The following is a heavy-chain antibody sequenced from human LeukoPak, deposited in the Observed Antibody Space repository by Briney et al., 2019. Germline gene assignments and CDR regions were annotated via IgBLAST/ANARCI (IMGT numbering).Heavy chain of an antibody. D-gene: IGHD1-26*01. CDR3: ARNIVGPRQVDY. Sequence: SQTLSLTCTVSGGSINNYYWSWIRQPPGKGLEWIGYIYYSGSTNYNPSLKSRVTISVDTSNNQFSLKLTSVTAADTAVYYCARNIVGPRQVDYWGQGILVTVSS. CDR2: IYYSGST. J-gene: IGHJ4*02. V-gene: IGHV4-59*01. CDR1: GGSINNYY.